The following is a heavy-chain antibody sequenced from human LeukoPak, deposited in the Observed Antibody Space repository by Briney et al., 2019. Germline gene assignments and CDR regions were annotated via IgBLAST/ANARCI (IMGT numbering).Heavy chain of an antibody. D-gene: IGHD3/OR15-3a*01. CDR1: GFTFSSHY. J-gene: IGHJ3*02. V-gene: IGHV3-74*01. CDR2: INSDGSST. CDR3: TRDWTARSNAFDI. Sequence: GGSLRLSCAASGFTFSSHYMHWVRQAPGKGLVWVSRINSDGSSTNYADSVKGRFTISRDNAKNTLFLQMNSLRVEDTAVYYCTRDWTARSNAFDIWGQGTMVTVSS.